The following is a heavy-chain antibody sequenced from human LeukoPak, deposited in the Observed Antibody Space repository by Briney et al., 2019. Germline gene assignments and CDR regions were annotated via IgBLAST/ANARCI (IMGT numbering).Heavy chain of an antibody. CDR1: GGSISSSSYY. D-gene: IGHD3-10*01. V-gene: IGHV4-39*07. J-gene: IGHJ6*03. CDR2: INHSGST. Sequence: PSETLSLTCTVSGGSISSSSYYWSWIRQPPGKGLEWIGEINHSGSTNYNPSLKSRVTISVDTSKNQFSLKLSSVTAADTAVYYCARKVSHYYGSGSYYFGYYYYMDVWGKGTTVTISS. CDR3: ARKVSHYYGSGSYYFGYYYYMDV.